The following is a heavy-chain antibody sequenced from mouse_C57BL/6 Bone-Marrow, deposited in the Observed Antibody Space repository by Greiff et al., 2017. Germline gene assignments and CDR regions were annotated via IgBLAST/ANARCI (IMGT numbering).Heavy chain of an antibody. J-gene: IGHJ2*01. CDR2: ISSGSSTI. Sequence: EVQVVESGGGLVKPGGSLKLSCAASGFTFSDYGMHWVRQAPEKGLEWVAYISSGSSTIYYADTLKSRFTISRDNAKNTMFLQMTSLRSEDTAMYYCARGGIYYEDYFGDWGQGATLTVSS. CDR1: GFTFSDYG. V-gene: IGHV5-17*01. CDR3: ARGGIYYEDYFGD. D-gene: IGHD2-4*01.